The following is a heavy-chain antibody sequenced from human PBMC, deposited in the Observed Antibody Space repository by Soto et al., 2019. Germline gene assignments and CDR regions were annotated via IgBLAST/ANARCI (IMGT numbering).Heavy chain of an antibody. V-gene: IGHV4-59*01. Sequence: QVQLQESGPGLVKPSETLSLTCTVSTDSIRNYYWTWIRQSPGKGLEWIGSIYHTGYSNYSPSLTRRVTLTLDTSKRDTSTIQFSLTLTSVTPADTAVYYCVREKWEGEIRVWYFDLWGRGTLVSVSS. D-gene: IGHD1-26*01. CDR2: IYHTGYS. CDR3: VREKWEGEIRVWYFDL. J-gene: IGHJ2*01. CDR1: TDSIRNYY.